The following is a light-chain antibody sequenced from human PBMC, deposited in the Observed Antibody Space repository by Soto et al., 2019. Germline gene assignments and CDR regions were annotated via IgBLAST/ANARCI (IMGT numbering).Light chain of an antibody. J-gene: IGKJ3*01. CDR1: QGISSW. Sequence: DIQMTQSPSSVSTSVGDSVTITCXASQGISSWLAWYQQKPGKAPKLLIYAASSLQSGVPSRFSGSGSGTDFTLTFIRLQPEDFVSYYCDQGYNPSFTFGAGTKVDIK. CDR2: AAS. V-gene: IGKV1-12*01. CDR3: DQGYNPSFT.